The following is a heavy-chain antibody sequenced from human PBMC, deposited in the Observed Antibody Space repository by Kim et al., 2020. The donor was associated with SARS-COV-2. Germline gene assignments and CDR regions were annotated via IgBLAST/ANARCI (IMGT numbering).Heavy chain of an antibody. V-gene: IGHV3-23*01. Sequence: DSCKGRFNNSRDQYQNTLYLQMNSLRAEDTAVYYCAKVRLYGAYEYYFDYWGQGTLVTVSS. CDR3: AKVRLYGAYEYYFDY. D-gene: IGHD4-17*01. J-gene: IGHJ4*02.